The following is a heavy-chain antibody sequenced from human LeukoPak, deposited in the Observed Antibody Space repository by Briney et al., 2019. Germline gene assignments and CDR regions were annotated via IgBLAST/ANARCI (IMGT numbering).Heavy chain of an antibody. CDR2: IYYSGST. J-gene: IGHJ3*02. D-gene: IGHD4-17*01. CDR1: GGSISSGGYY. Sequence: PSETLSLTCTVSGGSISSGGYYWSWIRQHPGKGLEWIGYIYYSGSTYYNPSLKSRVTISVDTSKNQFSLKLSSVTAADTAVYYCARAQEKNPGYGDYVRAAFDIWGQGTMVTVSS. V-gene: IGHV4-31*03. CDR3: ARAQEKNPGYGDYVRAAFDI.